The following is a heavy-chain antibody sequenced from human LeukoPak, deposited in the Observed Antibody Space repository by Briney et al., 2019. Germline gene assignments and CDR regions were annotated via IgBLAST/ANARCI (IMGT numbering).Heavy chain of an antibody. CDR1: GYTFTSDG. J-gene: IGHJ5*02. CDR2: ISAYNGNT. D-gene: IGHD3-3*01. CDR3: AREGTYYDFWSGYEESEGWFDP. Sequence: ASVKVSCKASGYTFTSDGISWVRQAPEQGLEWMGWISAYNGNTNYAQKLQGRVTMTTDTSTSTAYMELRSLRSDDTAVYYCAREGTYYDFWSGYEESEGWFDPWGQGTLVTVSS. V-gene: IGHV1-18*01.